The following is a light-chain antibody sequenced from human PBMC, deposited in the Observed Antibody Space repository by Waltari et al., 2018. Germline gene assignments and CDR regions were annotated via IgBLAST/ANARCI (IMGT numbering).Light chain of an antibody. V-gene: IGKV3-15*01. CDR3: QQYNNWPTLT. CDR1: QSINHW. CDR2: GAS. J-gene: IGKJ4*01. Sequence: MTQSPSTLAASVGDRVTITCRASQSINHWLAWYQQKPGQAPRLLIYGASTRATGIPARFSGSGSGTEFTLTISSLQSEDFAIYYCQQYNNWPTLTFGGGTKVEI.